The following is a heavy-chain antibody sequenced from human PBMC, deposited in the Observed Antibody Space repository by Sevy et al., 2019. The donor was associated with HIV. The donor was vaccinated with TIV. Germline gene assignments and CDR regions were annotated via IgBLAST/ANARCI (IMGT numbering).Heavy chain of an antibody. J-gene: IGHJ5*02. D-gene: IGHD2-2*01. CDR2: LNQDGSAK. Sequence: GGSLRLSCVAFGFTFSTYYMTWVRQAPGKGLEWVASLNQDGSAKYYVDSVKGRFTVSRDNAKNSLYLQMNNLRAEDTAVYYCARENLGSCGTSGSYWSWGQGTLVTVSS. CDR1: GFTFSTYY. CDR3: ARENLGSCGTSGSYWS. V-gene: IGHV3-7*01.